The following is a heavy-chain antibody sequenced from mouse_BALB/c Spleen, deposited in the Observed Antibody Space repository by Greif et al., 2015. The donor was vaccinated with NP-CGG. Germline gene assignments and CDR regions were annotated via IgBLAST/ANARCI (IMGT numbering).Heavy chain of an antibody. CDR2: ISNGGGST. CDR1: GFTFSDYY. CDR3: AGRPYYRYDGNYAMDY. Sequence: EVQLVESGGGLVQPGGSLKLSCATSGFTFSDYYMYWVRQTPEKRLEWVAYISNGGGSTYYPDTVKGRFTISRDNAKNTLYLQMSRLKSEDTAMYYCAGRPYYRYDGNYAMDYWGQGTSVTVSS. D-gene: IGHD2-14*01. J-gene: IGHJ4*01. V-gene: IGHV5-12*02.